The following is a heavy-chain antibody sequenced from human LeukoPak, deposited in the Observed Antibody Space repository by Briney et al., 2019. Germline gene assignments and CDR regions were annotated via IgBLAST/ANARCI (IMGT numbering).Heavy chain of an antibody. CDR1: GFTFSSYA. Sequence: GGSLRLSCAASGFTFSSYAMHWVRQAPGKGLEWVAVISYDGSNKYYADSVKGRFTISRDNSKNTLYLQMNSLRAEDTAVYYCTRYNMIWGQGTLVTVSS. D-gene: IGHD2-2*02. CDR2: ISYDGSNK. J-gene: IGHJ4*02. CDR3: TRYNMI. V-gene: IGHV3-30*04.